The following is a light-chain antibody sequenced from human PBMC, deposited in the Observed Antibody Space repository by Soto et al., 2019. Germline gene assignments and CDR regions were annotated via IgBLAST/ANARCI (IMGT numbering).Light chain of an antibody. J-gene: IGKJ1*01. CDR2: GAS. CDR1: QSVSSK. Sequence: EIVRTQSPATLSVSPGERATLSCRASQSVSSKLAWYQQKPGQAPRLLIYGASTSATGIPDRFSGSGSGTDFTLTISRLEPEDFAVYYCQQYGSSGTFGQGTKVDIK. CDR3: QQYGSSGT. V-gene: IGKV3-20*01.